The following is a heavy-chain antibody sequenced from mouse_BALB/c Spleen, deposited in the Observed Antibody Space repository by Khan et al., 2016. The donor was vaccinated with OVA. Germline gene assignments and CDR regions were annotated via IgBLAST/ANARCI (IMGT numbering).Heavy chain of an antibody. J-gene: IGHJ2*01. V-gene: IGHV1-20*02. CDR1: GYSFTGYF. D-gene: IGHD1-1*01. CDR2: INPHIGET. Sequence: EVQLQESGPELVRPGASVKISCKASGYSFTGYFMNWVMQSHGKSLEWIGRINPHIGETFYNQRFKDKANLTVDASSSTAHMEIRSLASEDAAVYYCTRIYRSDFDYWGQGTTLTVSS. CDR3: TRIYRSDFDY.